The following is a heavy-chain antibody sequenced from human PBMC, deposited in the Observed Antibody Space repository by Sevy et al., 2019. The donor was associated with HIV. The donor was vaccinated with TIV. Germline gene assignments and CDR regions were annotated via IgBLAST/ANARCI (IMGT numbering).Heavy chain of an antibody. D-gene: IGHD1-26*01. CDR2: ISSSSSTI. Sequence: GGSLRLSCAASGFTFSSYSMNWVRQAPGKGLEWVSYISSSSSTIYYADSVKGRFTISRDNAKNSLYLQMNSLRAEDTAVYYCARGKRSGSYDYFDYWGQRTLVTVSS. CDR3: ARGKRSGSYDYFDY. V-gene: IGHV3-48*01. CDR1: GFTFSSYS. J-gene: IGHJ4*02.